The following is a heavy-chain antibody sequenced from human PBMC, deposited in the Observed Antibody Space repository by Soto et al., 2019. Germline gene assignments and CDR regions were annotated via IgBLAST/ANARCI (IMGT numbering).Heavy chain of an antibody. D-gene: IGHD1-26*01. CDR1: GFTFSSHG. CDR3: ARDLLGGSYLPFDY. Sequence: QVQLVESGGGVVQPGRSLRLSCAASGFTFSSHGMHWVRQAPGKGLEWVAVIWYDGSNKYYADSVKGRFTISRDNSKNTLYLQMNSLRAEDTAVYYCARDLLGGSYLPFDYWGQGTLVTVSS. V-gene: IGHV3-33*01. J-gene: IGHJ4*02. CDR2: IWYDGSNK.